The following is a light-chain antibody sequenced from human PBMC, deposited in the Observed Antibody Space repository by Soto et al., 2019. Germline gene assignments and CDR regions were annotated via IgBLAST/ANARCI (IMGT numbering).Light chain of an antibody. V-gene: IGKV2-30*01. CDR1: QSLVYSDGNTY. J-gene: IGKJ2*01. CDR3: QQYDNWTMYT. Sequence: EVVMTQTPLSLPVTLGQPASISCRSSQSLVYSDGNTYLNWFQQRPGQSPRLVIYSASIRAPGVPDRFTGSGSGTEFTLTINSLQSEDFAVYYCQQYDNWTMYTFGRGTKVDIK. CDR2: SAS.